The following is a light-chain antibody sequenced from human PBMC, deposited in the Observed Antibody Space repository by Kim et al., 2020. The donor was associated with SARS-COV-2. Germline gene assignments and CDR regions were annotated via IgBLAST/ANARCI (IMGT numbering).Light chain of an antibody. V-gene: IGLV2-23*02. CDR3: CSYAGSSTFA. CDR2: EVS. J-gene: IGLJ3*02. Sequence: QSALTQPASVSGSPGQSITISCTGTSSDVGSYNLVSWYQQHPGKAPKLMIYEVSKRPSVLSNRFSGSKSGNTASLTISGLQAEDEADYYCCSYAGSSTFAFGGGTQLTVL. CDR1: SSDVGSYNL.